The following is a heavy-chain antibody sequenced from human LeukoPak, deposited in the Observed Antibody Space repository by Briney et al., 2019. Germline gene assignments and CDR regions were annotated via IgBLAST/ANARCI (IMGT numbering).Heavy chain of an antibody. V-gene: IGHV3-48*03. CDR3: ARVLITGVDY. D-gene: IGHD7-27*01. CDR2: ISSSGSTI. J-gene: IGHJ4*02. CDR1: GFTFSSYE. Sequence: AGGSLRLSCAASGFTFSSYEMNWVRQAPGEGLEWVSYISSSGSTIYYADSVKGRFTISRDNAKNSLYLQMNSLRAEDTAVYYCARVLITGVDYWGQGTLVTVSS.